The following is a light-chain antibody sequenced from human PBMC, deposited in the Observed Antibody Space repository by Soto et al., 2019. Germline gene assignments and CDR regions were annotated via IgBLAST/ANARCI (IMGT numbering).Light chain of an antibody. V-gene: IGKV1-39*01. CDR3: QQSYNSPQT. CDR1: QTIKTY. CDR2: AAS. Sequence: DIQMTQSPSSLSASVGDEVTITCRASQTIKTYLNWYQLKPGKPPRLLIYAASSLQSGVPSRFSGSGSGTDFTLTISSLQPEDFATYSCQQSYNSPQTFGQGTKVDIK. J-gene: IGKJ1*01.